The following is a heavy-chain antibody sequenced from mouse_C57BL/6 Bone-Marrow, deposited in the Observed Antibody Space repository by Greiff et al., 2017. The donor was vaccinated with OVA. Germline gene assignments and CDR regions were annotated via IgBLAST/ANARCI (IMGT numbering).Heavy chain of an antibody. V-gene: IGHV5-6*02. CDR3: ARRWLLRGGYFDY. J-gene: IGHJ2*01. Sequence: EVMLVESGGDLVKPGGSLKLSCAASGFTFSSYGMSWVRQTPDKRLEWVATISSGGSYTYYPDSVKGRFTISRDNAKNTLYLQMSSLKSEDTAMYYCARRWLLRGGYFDYWGQGTTLTVSS. D-gene: IGHD2-3*01. CDR2: ISSGGSYT. CDR1: GFTFSSYG.